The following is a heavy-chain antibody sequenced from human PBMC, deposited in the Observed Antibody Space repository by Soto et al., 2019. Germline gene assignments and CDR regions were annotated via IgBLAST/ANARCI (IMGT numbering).Heavy chain of an antibody. CDR1: GFTFSNFG. CDR2: ISSSSTTI. CDR3: ATSFITTIGTTA. V-gene: IGHV3-48*01. D-gene: IGHD1-1*01. J-gene: IGHJ4*02. Sequence: EVQLVESGGGLVQPGGSLRLSCEASGFTFSNFGINWARQAPGKGLEWVSHISSSSTTIYYAESVKGRFTISRDNAKNSLYLQMSSLRGEDTAVYYCATSFITTIGTTAWGQGTLVTVSS.